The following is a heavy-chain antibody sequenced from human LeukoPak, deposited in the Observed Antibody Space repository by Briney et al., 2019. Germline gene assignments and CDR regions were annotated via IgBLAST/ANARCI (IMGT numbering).Heavy chain of an antibody. Sequence: SETLSLTCTVSGGSISSGDYYWRWIRQPPGKGLEWIGYIYYSGSTYYNPSLKSRVTISVDTSKNQFSLKLSSVTAADTAVYYCARDLLNEGNHLDYWGQGTLVTVSS. V-gene: IGHV4-30-4*01. CDR2: IYYSGST. CDR1: GGSISSGDYY. D-gene: IGHD4-23*01. CDR3: ARDLLNEGNHLDY. J-gene: IGHJ4*02.